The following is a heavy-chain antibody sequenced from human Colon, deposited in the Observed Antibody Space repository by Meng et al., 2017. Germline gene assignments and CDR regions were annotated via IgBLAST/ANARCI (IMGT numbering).Heavy chain of an antibody. D-gene: IGHD6-19*01. CDR2: ISYDGSNK. V-gene: IGHV3-30*01. Sequence: GESLKISCAASGFTFSSYAMHWVRQAPGKGLEWVAVISYDGSNKYYADSVKGRFTISRDKSKNTLYLQMNSLRAEDTAVYYCARDWKAVAGTSPPSYYYGMDVWGQGTTVTVSS. J-gene: IGHJ6*02. CDR1: GFTFSSYA. CDR3: ARDWKAVAGTSPPSYYYGMDV.